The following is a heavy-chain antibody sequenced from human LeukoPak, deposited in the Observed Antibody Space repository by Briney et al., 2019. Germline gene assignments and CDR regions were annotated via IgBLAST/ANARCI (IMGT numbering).Heavy chain of an antibody. Sequence: PGGSLRLYCVASGFTFTRSAMHWVRQAPGKGLEWVAFIQYDGDNKYYADSVKGRFTISRDDSQNTLYLQMNSLTVEDTAVYYCAKRWDSTWSYFDLWGQGTLVSVSS. CDR1: GFTFTRSA. J-gene: IGHJ4*02. CDR3: AKRWDSTWSYFDL. V-gene: IGHV3-30*02. CDR2: IQYDGDNK. D-gene: IGHD1-26*01.